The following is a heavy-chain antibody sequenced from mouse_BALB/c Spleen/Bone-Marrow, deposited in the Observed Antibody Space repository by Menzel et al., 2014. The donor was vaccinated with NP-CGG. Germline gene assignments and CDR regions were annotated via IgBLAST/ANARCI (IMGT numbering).Heavy chain of an antibody. J-gene: IGHJ2*01. D-gene: IGHD1-1*01. Sequence: EVQGVESGGGLVQPGGSLRLSCATSGFTFSDYYMSWVRQPPGKALEWLGFIRNKANGYTTEYSASVKGRFTISRDNSQSTLYLQMNTLRAEDSATYYCARDMGLLRFDYWGQGTTLTVSS. CDR2: IRNKANGYTT. CDR1: GFTFSDYY. V-gene: IGHV7-3*02. CDR3: ARDMGLLRFDY.